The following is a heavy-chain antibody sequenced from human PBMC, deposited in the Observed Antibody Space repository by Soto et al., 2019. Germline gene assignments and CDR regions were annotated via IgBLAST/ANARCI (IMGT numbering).Heavy chain of an antibody. J-gene: IGHJ5*02. Sequence: SGTLSLTCTVSGGSVSSGSYYWSWIRQPPGKGLEWIGYIYYSGSTNYNPSLKSRVTISVDTSKNQFSLKLSSVTAADTAVYYCAREMYYYDSSGYYQRYNWFDPWGQGTLGTGSS. CDR2: IYYSGST. CDR1: GGSVSSGSYY. D-gene: IGHD3-22*01. CDR3: AREMYYYDSSGYYQRYNWFDP. V-gene: IGHV4-61*01.